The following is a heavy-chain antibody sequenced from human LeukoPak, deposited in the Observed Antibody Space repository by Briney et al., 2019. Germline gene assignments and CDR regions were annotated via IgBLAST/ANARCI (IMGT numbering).Heavy chain of an antibody. CDR2: IYYSGNR. J-gene: IGHJ4*02. CDR1: GDSITSGSYY. CDR3: ARHSAYGAQRGRYYFDR. Sequence: SETLSLTCTVPGDSITSGSYYWAWIRQPPGKGLEWIGSIYYSGNRYYNPSPKSRVTISVDTSKNQFSLKLTSVTAADTAVYYCARHSAYGAQRGRYYFDRWGQGSLVTVSS. D-gene: IGHD2-21*01. V-gene: IGHV4-39*01.